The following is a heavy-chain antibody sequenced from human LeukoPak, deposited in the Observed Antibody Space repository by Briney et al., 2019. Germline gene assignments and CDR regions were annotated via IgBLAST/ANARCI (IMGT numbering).Heavy chain of an antibody. V-gene: IGHV3-23*01. J-gene: IGHJ4*02. D-gene: IGHD6-13*01. CDR1: GFTSSSYA. CDR2: ISGSGGST. CDR3: AKGTAAGTHFDY. Sequence: GGSLRLSCAASGFTSSSYAMSWVRQAPGKGLEWVSAISGSGGSTYYADSVKGRFTISRDNSKNTLYLQMNSLRAEDTAVYYCAKGTAAGTHFDYWGQGTLVTVSS.